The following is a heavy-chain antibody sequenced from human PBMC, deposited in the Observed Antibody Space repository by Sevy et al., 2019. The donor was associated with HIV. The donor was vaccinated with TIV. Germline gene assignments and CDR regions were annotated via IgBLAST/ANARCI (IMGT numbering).Heavy chain of an antibody. CDR2: ISGSGGKT. CDR1: GFTFSTYA. V-gene: IGHV3-23*01. Sequence: GGSLRLSCAASGFTFSTYAMSWVRQAPGKGLEWVSGISGSGGKTYYADSVKGRLTISRDNSKNTLYLQMNSLRAEDTAVYRAKGPSGEWLLSAVDIWGQGTMVTVSS. CDR3: AKGPSGEWLLSAVDI. J-gene: IGHJ3*02. D-gene: IGHD3-3*01.